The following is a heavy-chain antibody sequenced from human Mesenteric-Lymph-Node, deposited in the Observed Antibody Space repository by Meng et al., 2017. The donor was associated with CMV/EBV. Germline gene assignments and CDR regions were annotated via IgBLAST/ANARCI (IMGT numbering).Heavy chain of an antibody. V-gene: IGHV1-8*01. CDR3: AREAYNDYGVGEEGRDE. CDR1: GYRFTGYE. J-gene: IGHJ6*03. Sequence: ASVKVSCKASGYRFTGYEIHWVRQAAGQGLEWMGWINPNSGNTDYAQKFQGRGTMTRDTSINTVYMELTSLRSEDTALYYCAREAYNDYGVGEEGRDEGGKG. CDR2: INPNSGNT. D-gene: IGHD4-17*01.